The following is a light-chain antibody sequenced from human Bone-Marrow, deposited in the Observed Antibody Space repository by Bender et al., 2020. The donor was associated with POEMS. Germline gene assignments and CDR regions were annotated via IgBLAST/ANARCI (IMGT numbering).Light chain of an antibody. CDR3: SSYTGSNTLL. CDR1: SNDVGGYNF. CDR2: EVS. Sequence: QSALTQPASVSGSPGQSITISCTGTSNDVGGYNFVSWYQQHPGKAPKVLIYEVSYRPSGVPDRFSGSKSGDTASLTVSGLQAEDEADYYCSSYTGSNTLLFGGGTKLTVL. J-gene: IGLJ2*01. V-gene: IGLV2-8*01.